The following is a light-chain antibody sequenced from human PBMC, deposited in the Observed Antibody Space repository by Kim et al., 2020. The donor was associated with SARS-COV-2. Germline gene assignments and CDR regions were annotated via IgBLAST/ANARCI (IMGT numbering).Light chain of an antibody. CDR1: QSIDIW. CDR3: RQYRSHRT. V-gene: IGKV1-5*03. Sequence: SASVGDRVTITGRASQSIDIWLAWYQQKPGRAPKLLIYQASSLESEVPSRFSGSGSGTEFTLTISSLQPDDFATYYCRQYRSHRTFGQGAKMDIK. CDR2: QAS. J-gene: IGKJ1*01.